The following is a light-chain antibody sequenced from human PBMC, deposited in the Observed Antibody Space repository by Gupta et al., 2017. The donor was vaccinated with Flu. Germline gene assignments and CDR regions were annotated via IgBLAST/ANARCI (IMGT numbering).Light chain of an antibody. CDR1: ALPNQY. Sequence: GDALPNQYAYWYQQKPGQAPVLVIYKDSERPSGIPERFSGSSSGTTPTLTISGVQAEDEADYYCQSADSSGTSRVFGGGTKLTVL. CDR3: QSADSSGTSRV. CDR2: KDS. J-gene: IGLJ3*02. V-gene: IGLV3-25*03.